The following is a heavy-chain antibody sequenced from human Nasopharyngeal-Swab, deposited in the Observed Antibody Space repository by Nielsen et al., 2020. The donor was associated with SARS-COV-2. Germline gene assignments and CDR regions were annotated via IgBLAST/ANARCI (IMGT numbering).Heavy chain of an antibody. V-gene: IGHV1-58*01. CDR2: IVVGSQKT. D-gene: IGHD3-16*02. Sequence: SVKVSCKASGFTFANSAVQWVRQARGQRLEWIGWIVVGSQKTNYAQNFQERVTITRDVSRSTAYMDLTSLRSDDAAIYYCAAAHDYLWGSFRSHWSFDLWGRGTLVTVSS. J-gene: IGHJ2*01. CDR3: AAAHDYLWGSFRSHWSFDL. CDR1: GFTFANSA.